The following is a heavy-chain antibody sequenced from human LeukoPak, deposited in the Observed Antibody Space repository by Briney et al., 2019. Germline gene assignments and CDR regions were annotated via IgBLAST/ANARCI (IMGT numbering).Heavy chain of an antibody. V-gene: IGHV1-3*01. D-gene: IGHD4-17*01. CDR3: ARRGVTVTTTDY. CDR1: GYTFTSYA. Sequence: ASVKVSCKASGYTFTSYAMHWVRQAPGQRLEWMGWINAGNGNTKYSQKFQGRVTITRDTSASTAYMELSSLRSEDTAVYYCARRGVTVTTTDYWGQGTLVTVSS. CDR2: INAGNGNT. J-gene: IGHJ4*02.